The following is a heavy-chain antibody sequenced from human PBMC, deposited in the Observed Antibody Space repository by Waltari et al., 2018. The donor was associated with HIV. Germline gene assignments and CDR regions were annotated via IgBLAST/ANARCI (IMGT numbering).Heavy chain of an antibody. Sequence: EVRLVESGGALLQPGGSLRVSCAASGFSFNPYGMNWVRQAPGKGLEWISFISSTGDTKQYADSVRGRFTISRDNAKNSLYLQMNSLRAEDTAIYYCARDRMVVIPPAPTWFDPWGQGTLVTVSS. D-gene: IGHD2-2*01. J-gene: IGHJ5*02. V-gene: IGHV3-48*01. CDR2: ISSTGDTK. CDR1: GFSFNPYG. CDR3: ARDRMVVIPPAPTWFDP.